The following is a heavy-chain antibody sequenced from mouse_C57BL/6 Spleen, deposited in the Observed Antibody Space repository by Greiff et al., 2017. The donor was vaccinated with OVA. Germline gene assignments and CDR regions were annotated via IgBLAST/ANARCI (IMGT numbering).Heavy chain of an antibody. CDR3: AREEEGQLAWFAY. CDR2: IYPGDGDT. V-gene: IGHV1-82*01. Sequence: QVQLQQSGPELVKPGASVKISCKASGYAFSSSWMNWVKQRPGKGLEWIGRIYPGDGDTNYNGKFKGKATLSADKSSSTAYMQLSSLTSEDSAVYFCAREEEGQLAWFAYWGQGTLVTVSA. CDR1: GYAFSSSW. J-gene: IGHJ3*01. D-gene: IGHD6-1*01.